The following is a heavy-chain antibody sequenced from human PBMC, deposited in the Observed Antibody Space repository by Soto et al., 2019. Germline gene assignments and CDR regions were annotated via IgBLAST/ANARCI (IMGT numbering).Heavy chain of an antibody. V-gene: IGHV4-39*01. Sequence: QLQLQESGPGLVKPSETLSLTCTVSGGSISSSSYYWGWIRQPPGKGLEWIGSIYYSGSTYYNASLKSRVTISVDTSKNQFSLKLSSVTAADTAVYYCARTNPTYYYGSGSYSYLDYWGQGTLVTVSS. CDR2: IYYSGST. CDR1: GGSISSSSYY. CDR3: ARTNPTYYYGSGSYSYLDY. D-gene: IGHD3-10*01. J-gene: IGHJ4*02.